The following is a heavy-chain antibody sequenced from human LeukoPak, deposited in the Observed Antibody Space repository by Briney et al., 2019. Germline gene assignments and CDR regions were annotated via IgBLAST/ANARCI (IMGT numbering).Heavy chain of an antibody. CDR2: IKQDESEK. CDR1: GFTFSSYW. CDR3: AREAKESSGMDV. Sequence: QPGGSLRLSCAASGFTFSSYWMHWVRQAPGKGLEWVANIKQDESEKHYVDSVKGRFTISRDNAKKSLYLQMNSLRAEDTAVYYCAREAKESSGMDVWGKGTTVTVSS. J-gene: IGHJ6*04. V-gene: IGHV3-7*03.